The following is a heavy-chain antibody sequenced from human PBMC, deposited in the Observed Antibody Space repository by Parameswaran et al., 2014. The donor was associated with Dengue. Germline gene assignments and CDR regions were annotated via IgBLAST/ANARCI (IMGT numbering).Heavy chain of an antibody. J-gene: IGHJ4*02. Sequence: VRQAPGKGLEWVANIKHDGTDKHYVDSVKGRFTISRDNAKNSLYLQMNGLRVEDTAVYYCARDTSHYFDSSGYFLHGYFDHWGQGMLVTVSS. D-gene: IGHD3-22*01. CDR2: IKHDGTDK. CDR3: ARDTSHYFDSSGYFLHGYFDH. V-gene: IGHV3-7*01.